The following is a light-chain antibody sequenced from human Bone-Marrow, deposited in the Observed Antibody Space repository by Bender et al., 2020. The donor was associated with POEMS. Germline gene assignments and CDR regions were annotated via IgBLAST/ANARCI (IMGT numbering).Light chain of an antibody. CDR2: EDS. Sequence: QSALTQPASVSGSPGQTITISCTGTSSDVGSHKFVSWYQQRPGKAPKVMIYEDSERPSGVSNRFSGSKSGNTASLTISGLQAEDEADYYCCSYAAINTWVFGGGTKLTVL. CDR1: SSDVGSHKF. V-gene: IGLV2-23*01. CDR3: CSYAAINTWV. J-gene: IGLJ3*02.